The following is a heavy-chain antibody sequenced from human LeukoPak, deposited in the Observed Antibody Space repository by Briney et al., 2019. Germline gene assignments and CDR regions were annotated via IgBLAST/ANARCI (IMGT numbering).Heavy chain of an antibody. CDR1: GFTFSDHH. CDR3: ASVGGSISGSDAFDL. V-gene: IGHV3-72*01. Sequence: GGSLRLSCAGSGFTFSDHHMDWVRQAPGKGLEWVGRIREKASSHTTEYAASVKGRFTISRDDSKNSLSLQMNSLKTEDTAIYYCASVGGSISGSDAFDLWGQGTMVTVPS. D-gene: IGHD2-15*01. J-gene: IGHJ3*01. CDR2: IREKASSHTT.